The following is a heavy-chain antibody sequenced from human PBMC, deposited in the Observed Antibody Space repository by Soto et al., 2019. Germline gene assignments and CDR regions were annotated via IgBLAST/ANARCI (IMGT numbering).Heavy chain of an antibody. Sequence: ASVKVSCKATEYTFSAYTMNWVRQAPGQSLEWMGWINAGSGTTKYSQNFQGRVSITRDTSASTVYMELTGLTSEDTAVYYCARDTETLGPRANDALDIWGQGTMVTVSS. V-gene: IGHV1-3*01. CDR1: EYTFSAYT. CDR3: ARDTETLGPRANDALDI. D-gene: IGHD3-3*02. CDR2: INAGSGTT. J-gene: IGHJ3*02.